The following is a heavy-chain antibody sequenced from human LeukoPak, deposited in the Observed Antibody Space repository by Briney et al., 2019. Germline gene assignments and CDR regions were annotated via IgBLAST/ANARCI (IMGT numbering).Heavy chain of an antibody. V-gene: IGHV4-39*01. Sequence: SETLSLTCTVSGGSISSSTYYWGWIRQSPGKGLEWIGSIYYSGSTYYNPSLQSRITMSVDTSKNQFSLKLSSVTAADTAVYYCARGLREFGYYYYYMDVWGKGTTVTVSS. CDR2: IYYSGST. J-gene: IGHJ6*03. CDR1: GGSISSSTYY. D-gene: IGHD3-10*01. CDR3: ARGLREFGYYYYYMDV.